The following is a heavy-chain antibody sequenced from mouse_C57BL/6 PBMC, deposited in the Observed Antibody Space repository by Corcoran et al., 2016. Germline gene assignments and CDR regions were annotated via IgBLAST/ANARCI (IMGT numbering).Heavy chain of an antibody. CDR3: AREMSNYAAMDY. Sequence: DVQLQESGPGLVKPSQSLSLTCSVTGYSITSGYYWTWIRQFPGNKLEWLGYISYDGSNNYNPSLKNRISITRDTAKNQFFLKLNSVTTEDTATYYCAREMSNYAAMDYWGQGTSVTVSS. D-gene: IGHD2-5*01. CDR1: GYSITSGYY. CDR2: ISYDGSN. J-gene: IGHJ4*01. V-gene: IGHV3-6*01.